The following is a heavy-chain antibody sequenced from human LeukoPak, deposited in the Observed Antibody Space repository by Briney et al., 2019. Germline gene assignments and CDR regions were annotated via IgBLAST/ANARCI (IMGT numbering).Heavy chain of an antibody. J-gene: IGHJ3*02. CDR1: GFSFRDYG. CDR2: IWNDGSKK. D-gene: IGHD3-10*01. V-gene: IGHV3-33*01. Sequence: GGSLRLSCAASGFSFRDYGMHWVRQAPGKGLEWVGVIWNDGSKKDYADFVKGRLTISRDNSKSTLYLQVNSLRAEDTAVYYCARVGSGSWPWAFDIWGQGTTVTVSP. CDR3: ARVGSGSWPWAFDI.